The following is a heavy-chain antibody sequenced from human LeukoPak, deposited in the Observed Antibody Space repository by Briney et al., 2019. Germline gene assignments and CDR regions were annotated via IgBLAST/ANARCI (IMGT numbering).Heavy chain of an antibody. Sequence: SETLSLTCTVSGGSISSGGYYWSWIRQHPGKGLEWIGYIYYSGSTNYNPSLKSRVTISVDTSKNQFSLKLSSVTAADTAVYYCASVYSSGWYGGGNWFDPWGQGTLVTVPS. CDR3: ASVYSSGWYGGGNWFDP. CDR1: GGSISSGGYY. CDR2: IYYSGST. V-gene: IGHV4-61*08. D-gene: IGHD6-19*01. J-gene: IGHJ5*02.